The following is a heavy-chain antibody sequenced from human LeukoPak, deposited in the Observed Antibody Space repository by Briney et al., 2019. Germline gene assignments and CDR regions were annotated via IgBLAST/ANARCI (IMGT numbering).Heavy chain of an antibody. CDR2: ISGSGAST. V-gene: IGHV3-23*01. Sequence: PGGSLRLSCAASGFSFSRYAMSWVRQAPGKGLEWVSVISGSGASTYYADSVKGRFTISRDNSKNTLYLQMNTLRAEDTAVYYCAKDETMARGGSRPYWGQGTLVTVSS. CDR3: AKDETMARGGSRPY. CDR1: GFSFSRYA. J-gene: IGHJ4*02. D-gene: IGHD3-10*01.